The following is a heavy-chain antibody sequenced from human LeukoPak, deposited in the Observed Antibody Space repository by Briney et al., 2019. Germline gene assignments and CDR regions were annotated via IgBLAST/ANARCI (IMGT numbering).Heavy chain of an antibody. CDR2: IYTSGST. CDR3: ARAYGDYEHYYYYGMDV. Sequence: PSETLSLTCTVSGGSISSYYWSWIRQPAGEGLEWIGRIYTSGSTNYNPSLKSRVTISVDTSKNQFSLKLSSVTAADTAVYYCARAYGDYEHYYYYGMDVWGQGTTVTVSS. V-gene: IGHV4-4*07. CDR1: GGSISSYY. D-gene: IGHD4-17*01. J-gene: IGHJ6*02.